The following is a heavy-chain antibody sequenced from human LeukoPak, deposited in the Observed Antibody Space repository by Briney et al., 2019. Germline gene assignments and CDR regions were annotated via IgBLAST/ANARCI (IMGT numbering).Heavy chain of an antibody. Sequence: GGSLRLSCAASGFTFSSDWMSCVRQAPGEGLEWVAHIKQDGSEKYYVHSVKGRFTISRDNAKNSLYLQMNSLRAEDTAVYYCAREYSKQWLVHYYYYYYMDGWGKGTTVTVSS. V-gene: IGHV3-7*01. D-gene: IGHD6-19*01. J-gene: IGHJ6*03. CDR2: IKQDGSEK. CDR3: AREYSKQWLVHYYYYYYMDG. CDR1: GFTFSSDW.